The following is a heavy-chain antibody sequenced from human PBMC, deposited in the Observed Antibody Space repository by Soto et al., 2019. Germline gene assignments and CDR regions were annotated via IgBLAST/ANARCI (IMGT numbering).Heavy chain of an antibody. Sequence: QVQLVQSGAEVKKPGASVKVSCKASGYTFTSYYMHWVRQAPGQGLEWMGIINPSGGSTSYAQKFQGRVTMTRDTSTSTVYMELSSLRSEDTAVYYCALSGITGTIPRDYYGMDVWGQGTTVTVSS. CDR2: INPSGGST. J-gene: IGHJ6*02. CDR1: GYTFTSYY. V-gene: IGHV1-46*03. CDR3: ALSGITGTIPRDYYGMDV. D-gene: IGHD1-7*01.